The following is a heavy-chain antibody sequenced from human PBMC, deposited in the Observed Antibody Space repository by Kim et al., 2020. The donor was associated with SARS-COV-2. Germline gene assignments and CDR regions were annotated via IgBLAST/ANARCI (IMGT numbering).Heavy chain of an antibody. Sequence: GGSLRLSCAASGFTFSSHAMRWVRQAPGKGLEWVAVISYDGSKKYYADSVKGRFTISRDNSKNTLYLQINSLRDEDTAVYYCARTIWSGYLNYYYGMDV. CDR1: GFTFSSHA. CDR2: ISYDGSKK. D-gene: IGHD3-3*01. V-gene: IGHV3-30*04. CDR3: ARTIWSGYLNYYYGMDV. J-gene: IGHJ6*01.